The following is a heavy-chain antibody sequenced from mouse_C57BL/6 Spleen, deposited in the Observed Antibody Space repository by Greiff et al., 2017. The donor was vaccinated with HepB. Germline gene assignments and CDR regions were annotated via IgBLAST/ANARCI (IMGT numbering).Heavy chain of an antibody. CDR2: INPYYGDT. J-gene: IGHJ1*03. D-gene: IGHD3-2*02. CDR1: GYSFTGYF. Sequence: VQLKQSGPELVQPGDSVKISCKASGYSFTGYFMNWVMQSHGKSLEWIGRINPYYGDTFYNQKFKGKATLTVYKSSSTAHMELRSLTSEDLAVYYGARWGTDQARYWYFDVWGTGTTVTVSS. CDR3: ARWGTDQARYWYFDV. V-gene: IGHV1-20*01.